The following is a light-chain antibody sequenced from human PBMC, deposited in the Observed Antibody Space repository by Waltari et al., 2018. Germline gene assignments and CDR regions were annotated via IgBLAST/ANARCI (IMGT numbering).Light chain of an antibody. J-gene: IGLJ2*01. Sequence: QSALTQPRSVSGSPGQSVTISCTGTSSDVGGYNYVSWYHQNPGKAPKLMIYDVSQRPSGVPDRFSGSKSGNTASLTISGLQAEDDADYYCSSYAGNHVVFGGGTRLTVL. V-gene: IGLV2-11*01. CDR1: SSDVGGYNY. CDR2: DVS. CDR3: SSYAGNHVV.